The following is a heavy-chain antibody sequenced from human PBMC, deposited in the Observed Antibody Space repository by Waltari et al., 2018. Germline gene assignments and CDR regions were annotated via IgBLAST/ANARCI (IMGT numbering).Heavy chain of an antibody. CDR3: ARDDYDSSGYAIAY. CDR1: GFTFSSYS. V-gene: IGHV3-21*01. J-gene: IGHJ4*02. D-gene: IGHD3-22*01. Sequence: EVQLVESGGGLVKPGGSLRLSCAASGFTFSSYSMNWVRQAPGKGLDWVSSISSSSSYIDYADSVKGRFTISSDNAKNSLYLQMNSLRAEDTAVYYCARDDYDSSGYAIAYWGQGTLVTVSS. CDR2: ISSSSSYI.